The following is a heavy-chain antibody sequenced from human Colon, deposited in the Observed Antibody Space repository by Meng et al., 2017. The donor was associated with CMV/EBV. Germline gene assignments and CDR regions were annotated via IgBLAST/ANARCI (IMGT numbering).Heavy chain of an antibody. Sequence: GESLKISCSVSGFSVNDKSMTWVRQAPGMGLEWISVIYSGGSTNYAASVKGRFTISRDISKNTLYLQMNSLTAGDTAVYYCAREFFLDYWGLGTLVTVPQ. V-gene: IGHV3-66*02. CDR3: AREFFLDY. J-gene: IGHJ4*02. D-gene: IGHD3-3*01. CDR1: GFSVNDKS. CDR2: IYSGGST.